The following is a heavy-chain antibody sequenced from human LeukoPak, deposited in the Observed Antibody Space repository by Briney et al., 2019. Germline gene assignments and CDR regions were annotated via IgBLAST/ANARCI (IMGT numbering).Heavy chain of an antibody. CDR2: ISASGGTT. J-gene: IGHJ6*02. CDR1: GFTFGSFA. D-gene: IGHD2/OR15-2a*01. V-gene: IGHV3-23*01. CDR3: ARDTGGYYYPGKDFYYGMDV. Sequence: GGSLRLSCAASGFTFGSFAVSWVRQAPGKGLEWVSFISASGGTTYYADSVKGRLTVSRDNSKNTLYLQMNSLRAEDTAVYYCARDTGGYYYPGKDFYYGMDVWGQGTTVTVSS.